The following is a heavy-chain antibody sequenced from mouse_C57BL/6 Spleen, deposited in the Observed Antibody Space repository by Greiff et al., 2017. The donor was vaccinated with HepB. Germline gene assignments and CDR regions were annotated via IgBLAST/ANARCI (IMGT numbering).Heavy chain of an antibody. CDR1: GYTFTSYW. CDR3: ARSPRSYVYFDD. Sequence: VQLQQSGAELAKPGASVKLSCKASGYTFTSYWMHWVKQRPGQGLEWIGYINPSSGYTKYNQKFKDQATLTADKSSSTAYMQLSSLTYEDSAVYYCARSPRSYVYFDDWGQGTTLTVSS. CDR2: INPSSGYT. J-gene: IGHJ2*01. D-gene: IGHD2-12*01. V-gene: IGHV1-7*01.